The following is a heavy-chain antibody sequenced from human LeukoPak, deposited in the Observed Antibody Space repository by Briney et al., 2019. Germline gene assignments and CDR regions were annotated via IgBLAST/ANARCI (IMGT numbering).Heavy chain of an antibody. CDR1: GFTFSSYA. Sequence: GGSLRLSCAASGFTFSSYAMSWVRQAPGKGLEWVSAISGSGGSTYYADSVKGRFTISRDNSKNTLYLQMNSLRAEDTAVYYCAKDRDPEYSSSWYYYWGQGTLVTVSS. CDR3: AKDRDPEYSSSWYYY. V-gene: IGHV3-23*01. D-gene: IGHD6-13*01. J-gene: IGHJ4*02. CDR2: ISGSGGST.